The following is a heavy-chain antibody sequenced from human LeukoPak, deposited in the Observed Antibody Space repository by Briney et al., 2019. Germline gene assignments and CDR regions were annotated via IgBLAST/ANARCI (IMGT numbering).Heavy chain of an antibody. D-gene: IGHD6-13*01. J-gene: IGHJ4*02. CDR3: AREREIAAAGTIFHY. CDR2: IYYSGST. Sequence: SETLSLTCTVSGGSISSGDYYWSWIPQPPGKGLEWIVYIYYSGSTYYNPSLKSRVTISVDTSKNQFSLKLSSVTAADTAVYYCAREREIAAAGTIFHYWGQGTLVTVSS. CDR1: GGSISSGDYY. V-gene: IGHV4-30-4*08.